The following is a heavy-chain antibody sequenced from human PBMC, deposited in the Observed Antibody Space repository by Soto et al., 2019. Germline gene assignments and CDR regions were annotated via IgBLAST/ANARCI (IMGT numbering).Heavy chain of an antibody. J-gene: IGHJ5*02. V-gene: IGHV4-31*03. CDR2: FYSSGSI. D-gene: IGHD3-22*01. CDR1: GYSITAGGYY. Sequence: SETLSLTCSVSGYSITAGGYYWSWIRQHPGKGLEWIGSFYSSGSIIYNPSLKSRVSISGDASRNQFSMTLTSVTAADTALYYCARMYSSGSGWFHPWGQGTLVTVSS. CDR3: ARMYSSGSGWFHP.